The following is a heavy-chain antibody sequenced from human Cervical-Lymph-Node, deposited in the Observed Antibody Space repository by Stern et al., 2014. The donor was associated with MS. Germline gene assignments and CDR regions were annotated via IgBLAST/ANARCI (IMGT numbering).Heavy chain of an antibody. D-gene: IGHD3-22*01. V-gene: IGHV4-31*03. J-gene: IGHJ4*02. CDR3: ARYYDRSGYYYVAD. CDR2: IYYSGST. Sequence: QVQLQESGPGLVKPSQTLSLTCTVSGGSINRGGYAWSWIRQHPGTGLEWIGYIYYSGSTNRNASLKSRVTISVDTSKNQFSLKMTSVTAADTAVYYCARYYDRSGYYYVADWGQGTLVTVSS. CDR1: GGSINRGGYA.